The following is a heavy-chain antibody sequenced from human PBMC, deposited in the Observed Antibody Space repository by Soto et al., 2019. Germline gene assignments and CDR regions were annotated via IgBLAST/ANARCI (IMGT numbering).Heavy chain of an antibody. D-gene: IGHD4-17*01. CDR3: ARLATTVSTPNY. Sequence: SETLSLTCAVSGGSVIVDSYYWAWIRQPPGKGLEWIATIHYRGSTYYATSLKSRVTISIDTSKNQFSLMLASVTATDTAFYYCARLATTVSTPNYWGQGTLVTVSS. J-gene: IGHJ4*02. CDR1: GGSVIVDSYY. CDR2: IHYRGST. V-gene: IGHV4-39*01.